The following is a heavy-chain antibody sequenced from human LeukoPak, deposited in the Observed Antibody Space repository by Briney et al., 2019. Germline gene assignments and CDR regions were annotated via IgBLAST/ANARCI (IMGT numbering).Heavy chain of an antibody. Sequence: LRLSCAASGFTFSDYYWSWIRQHPGKGLEWIGYIYYSGSTYYNPSLKSRVTISVDTSKNQFSLKLSSVTAADTAVYYCARGFSSSWYYFDYWGQGALVTVSS. CDR3: ARGFSSSWYYFDY. CDR2: IYYSGST. V-gene: IGHV4-31*02. D-gene: IGHD6-13*01. CDR1: GFTFSDYY. J-gene: IGHJ4*02.